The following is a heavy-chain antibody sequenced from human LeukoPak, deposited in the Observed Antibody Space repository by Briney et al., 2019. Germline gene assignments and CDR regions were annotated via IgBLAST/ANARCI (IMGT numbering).Heavy chain of an antibody. CDR3: ARGSGYYDSRPIDY. CDR2: INHSGST. CDR1: GGSFSGYY. J-gene: IGHJ4*02. D-gene: IGHD3-22*01. V-gene: IGHV4-34*01. Sequence: SETLSLTCAVYGGSFSGYYWSWIRQPPGKGLEWIGEINHSGSTNYNPSLKSRVTISVDTSKNQFSLKLSSVTAADTAVYYCARGSGYYDSRPIDYWGQGTLVTVSS.